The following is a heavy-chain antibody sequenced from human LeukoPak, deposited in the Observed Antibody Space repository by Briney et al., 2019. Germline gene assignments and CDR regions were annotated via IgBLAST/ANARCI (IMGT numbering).Heavy chain of an antibody. CDR3: ARVSVVVVAATRHFWFDP. Sequence: ASVKVSCKASGYTFTSYAMHWVRQAPGQRLEWMGWINAGNGNTKYSQKFQGRVTITRDTSASTAYMELSSLRSEDRAVYYCARVSVVVVAATRHFWFDPWGQGTLVTVSS. CDR2: INAGNGNT. CDR1: GYTFTSYA. D-gene: IGHD2-15*01. V-gene: IGHV1-3*01. J-gene: IGHJ5*02.